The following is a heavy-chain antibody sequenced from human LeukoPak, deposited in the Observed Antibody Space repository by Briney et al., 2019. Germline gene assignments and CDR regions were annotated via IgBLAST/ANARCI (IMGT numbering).Heavy chain of an antibody. J-gene: IGHJ6*03. Sequence: SETLSLTCTVSSGSISSSSYYWGWIRQPPGKGLEWIGSIYYSGSTYYIPSLKSRVTISVDTSKNQFSLKLSSVTAADTAVYYCARGLREFGYYYYHMDVWGKGTTVTVSS. CDR1: SGSISSSSYY. D-gene: IGHD3-10*01. CDR2: IYYSGST. CDR3: ARGLREFGYYYYHMDV. V-gene: IGHV4-39*01.